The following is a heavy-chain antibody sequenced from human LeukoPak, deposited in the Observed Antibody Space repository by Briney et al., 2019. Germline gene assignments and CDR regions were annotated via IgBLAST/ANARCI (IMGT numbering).Heavy chain of an antibody. D-gene: IGHD3-9*01. J-gene: IGHJ4*02. V-gene: IGHV4-34*01. CDR1: GGSFSGCY. Sequence: SETLSLTCAVYGGSFSGCYWSWIRQPPGKGLEWIGEINHSGSTNYNPSLKSRVTISVDTSKNQFSLKLSSVTAADTAVYYCARGVPLRYFDWLRSARYYFDYWGQGTLVTVSS. CDR2: INHSGST. CDR3: ARGVPLRYFDWLRSARYYFDY.